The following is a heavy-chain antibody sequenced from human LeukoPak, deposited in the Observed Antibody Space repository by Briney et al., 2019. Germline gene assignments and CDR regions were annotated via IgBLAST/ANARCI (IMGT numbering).Heavy chain of an antibody. D-gene: IGHD6-13*01. CDR1: GFTFSSYE. V-gene: IGHV3-48*03. J-gene: IGHJ3*02. CDR2: ISSSGSTI. CDR3: ARTIAAARYDAFDI. Sequence: SGGSLRPSCAASGFTFSSYEMNWVRQAPGKGLEWVSYISSSGSTIYYADSVKGRFTISRDNAKNSLYLQMNSLRAEDTAVYYCARTIAAARYDAFDIWGQGTMVTVSS.